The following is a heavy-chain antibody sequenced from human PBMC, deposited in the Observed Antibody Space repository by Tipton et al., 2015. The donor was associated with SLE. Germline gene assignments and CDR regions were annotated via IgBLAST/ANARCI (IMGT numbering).Heavy chain of an antibody. CDR2: LYYSGNT. D-gene: IGHD2-2*01. CDR1: GGSIRSSRHF. CDR3: ARSLDAAALFDY. V-gene: IGHV4-39*01. Sequence: TLSLTCTVSGGSIRSSRHFWGWIRQPPGKGLEWIGVLYYSGNTYYNPSPKSPVTLSIDTSKNQSSLKLTSVTAADTAVYYCARSLDAAALFDYWGQGALVTVSS. J-gene: IGHJ4*02.